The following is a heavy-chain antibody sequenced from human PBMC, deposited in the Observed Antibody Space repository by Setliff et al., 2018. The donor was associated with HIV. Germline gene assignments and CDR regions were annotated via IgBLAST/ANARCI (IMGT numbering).Heavy chain of an antibody. V-gene: IGHV3-9*01. Sequence: PGGSLRLSCAASGFTLDDYAMHWVRQAPGKGLEWVSGISWNSGNIDYADSVKGRFTISRDNAKNSLYLQMNSLRAEDTALYYCVREDIVTTGGRLDYYMDVWGKGTTVTVSS. D-gene: IGHD5-12*01. CDR3: VREDIVTTGGRLDYYMDV. J-gene: IGHJ6*03. CDR1: GFTLDDYA. CDR2: ISWNSGNI.